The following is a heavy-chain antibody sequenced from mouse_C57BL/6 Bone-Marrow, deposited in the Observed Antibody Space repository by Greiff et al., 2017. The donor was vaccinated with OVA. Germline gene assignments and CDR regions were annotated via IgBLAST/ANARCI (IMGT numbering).Heavy chain of an antibody. CDR2: IHPNSGST. Sequence: QVQLQQSGAEMVKPGASVKLSCKASGHTFTSYWMHWVKQRPGQGLEWIGMIHPNSGSTNYNEKFKSKATLTVDKSSSTAYMQLSSLTSEDSAVYYGARFTTVVAYWYFDVWGTGTTVTVSS. V-gene: IGHV1-64*01. CDR3: ARFTTVVAYWYFDV. J-gene: IGHJ1*03. CDR1: GHTFTSYW. D-gene: IGHD1-1*01.